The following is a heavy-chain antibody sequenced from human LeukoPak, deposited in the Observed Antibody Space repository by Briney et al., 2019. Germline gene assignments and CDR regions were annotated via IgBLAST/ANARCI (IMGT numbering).Heavy chain of an antibody. CDR2: INAGNGNT. J-gene: IGHJ4*02. Sequence: GASVKVSCTASGYTFTSYAMHWVRQAPGQRLEWMGWINAGNGNTKYSQKFQGRVTITGDTSASTAYMELSSLRSEDTAVYYCARVGSSPQYYFDYWGQGTLVTVSS. D-gene: IGHD6-13*01. V-gene: IGHV1-3*01. CDR3: ARVGSSPQYYFDY. CDR1: GYTFTSYA.